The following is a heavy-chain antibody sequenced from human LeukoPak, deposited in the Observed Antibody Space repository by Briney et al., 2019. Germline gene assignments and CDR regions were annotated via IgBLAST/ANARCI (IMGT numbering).Heavy chain of an antibody. V-gene: IGHV3-23*01. CDR1: GFTFNTYV. CDR2: ISGSGGNT. CDR3: ARDAYTSASDS. D-gene: IGHD3-16*01. J-gene: IGHJ5*01. Sequence: PGGSLRLSCAASGFTFNTYVMTWVRQAPGKGLEWVSAISGSGGNTYYADSVKGRFTIFRDNAKSSVYLQMSSLRVEDTAVYYCARDAYTSASDSWGQGTLVSVSS.